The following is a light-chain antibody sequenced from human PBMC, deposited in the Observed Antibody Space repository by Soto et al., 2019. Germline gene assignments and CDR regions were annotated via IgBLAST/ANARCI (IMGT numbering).Light chain of an antibody. Sequence: QSVLTQPPSVSAAPGQNVTIYCSGSSSNIGNNYVSWYQQVPGTAPKLLLYENDKRPSGIPERFSGSKSATSATLGITGLQTGDEADYYCGTWDSSLDDWVFGGGTKLTVL. J-gene: IGLJ3*02. V-gene: IGLV1-51*02. CDR1: SSNIGNNY. CDR2: END. CDR3: GTWDSSLDDWV.